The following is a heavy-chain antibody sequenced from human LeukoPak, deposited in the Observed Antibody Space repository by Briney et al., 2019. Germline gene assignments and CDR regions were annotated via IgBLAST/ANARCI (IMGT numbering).Heavy chain of an antibody. Sequence: GGSLRLSCAASGFTFSSYSMNWVRQAPGKGLEWVSSISSSSSYIYYTDSVKGRFTISRDNAKNSLYLQMNSLRAEDTAVYYCARDLIVGGTAILGNWGQGTLVTVSS. J-gene: IGHJ4*02. CDR2: ISSSSSYI. CDR1: GFTFSSYS. CDR3: ARDLIVGGTAILGN. V-gene: IGHV3-21*01. D-gene: IGHD1-26*01.